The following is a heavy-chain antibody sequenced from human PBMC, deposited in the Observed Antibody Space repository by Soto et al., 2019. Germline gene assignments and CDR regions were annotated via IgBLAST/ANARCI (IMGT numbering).Heavy chain of an antibody. V-gene: IGHV3-23*01. CDR2: ISGSGGST. D-gene: IGHD5-12*01. CDR1: GFTFSSYA. J-gene: IGHJ4*02. Sequence: EVQLLESGGGLVQPGGSLRLSCAASGFTFSSYAMSWVRQAPGKGLEWVSAISGSGGSTYYADSVKGRFTISRDNSKNTLYLQMNSLRAEDTAVYYCARDRRDGYNYLDYWGQGTLVTVSS. CDR3: ARDRRDGYNYLDY.